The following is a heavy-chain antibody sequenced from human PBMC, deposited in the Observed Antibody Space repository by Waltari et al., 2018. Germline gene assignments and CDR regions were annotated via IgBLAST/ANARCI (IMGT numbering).Heavy chain of an antibody. CDR2: IKSDGSAT. D-gene: IGHD1-26*01. V-gene: IGHV3-74*01. J-gene: IGHJ5*02. Sequence: EVQLVDSGGGLVHPGGSLRLSCEASGFTFSTFWVHWVRQVPGKGLVWGSRIKSDGSATSYADSVKGRFTISRDNAKNTVYLQMNSLRVEDTAVYHCASDVHSGRYGWFDPWGQGTLVTVSS. CDR1: GFTFSTFW. CDR3: ASDVHSGRYGWFDP.